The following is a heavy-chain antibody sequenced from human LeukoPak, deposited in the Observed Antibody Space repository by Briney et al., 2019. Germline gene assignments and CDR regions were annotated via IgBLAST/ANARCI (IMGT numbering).Heavy chain of an antibody. CDR2: ISGSGGST. D-gene: IGHD3-10*01. J-gene: IGHJ6*02. CDR1: GFTFSSYA. V-gene: IGHV3-23*01. CDR3: AIDYGSGSAANYYYYGMDV. Sequence: GGSLRLSCAASGFTFSSYAMSWVRQAPGKGLEWVSAISGSGGSTYYADSVKGRFTISRDNSKNMLYLQMNSLRAEDTAVYYCAIDYGSGSAANYYYYGMDVWGQGTTVTVSS.